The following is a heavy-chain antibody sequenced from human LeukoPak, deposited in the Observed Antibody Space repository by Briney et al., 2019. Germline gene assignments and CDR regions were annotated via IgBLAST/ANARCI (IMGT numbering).Heavy chain of an antibody. D-gene: IGHD5-24*01. Sequence: GASVKVSCKASGYIFTKYYMHWVRQTPGQGLEWMGVINPSGGSTTYAQKFQDRVTMTRDISPSTVYMELSSLRSEDTAVYYCARVARATIKLHYFDYWGQGTLVTVSS. CDR1: GYIFTKYY. J-gene: IGHJ4*02. CDR3: ARVARATIKLHYFDY. CDR2: INPSGGST. V-gene: IGHV1-46*01.